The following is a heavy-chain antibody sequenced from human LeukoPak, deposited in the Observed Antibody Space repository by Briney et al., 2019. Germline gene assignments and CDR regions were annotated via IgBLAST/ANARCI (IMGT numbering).Heavy chain of an antibody. D-gene: IGHD3-3*01. CDR3: ARLGLTLYSSFDY. Sequence: PSETLSLTCAVYGGSFSGYYWSWIRQPPGKGLEWIGEINHSGSTNYNPSLKSRVTISVDTSKNQFSLKLSSVTAADTAVYYCARLGLTLYSSFDYWGQGILVTVSS. CDR1: GGSFSGYY. CDR2: INHSGST. V-gene: IGHV4-34*01. J-gene: IGHJ4*02.